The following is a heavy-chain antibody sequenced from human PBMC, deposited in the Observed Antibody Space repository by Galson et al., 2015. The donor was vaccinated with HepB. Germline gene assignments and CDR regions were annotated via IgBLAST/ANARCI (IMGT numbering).Heavy chain of an antibody. CDR1: AYSFTNYW. Sequence: QSGAEVKKPGESLKISCKGRAYSFTNYWIGWVRQMPGKGLEWMGIIYPGDSDTRYVPSFQGQVTISADKSISTAYLQWSSLKASDTAMYYCARHIRNISGYYYNAFDIWGQGTMVTVSS. D-gene: IGHD3-22*01. J-gene: IGHJ3*02. V-gene: IGHV5-51*01. CDR2: IYPGDSDT. CDR3: ARHIRNISGYYYNAFDI.